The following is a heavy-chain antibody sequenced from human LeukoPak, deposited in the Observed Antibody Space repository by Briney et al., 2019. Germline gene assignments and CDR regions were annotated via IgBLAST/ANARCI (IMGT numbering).Heavy chain of an antibody. CDR3: ARRPYTSGWYWDF. J-gene: IGHJ4*02. CDR1: GFTVSTNY. Sequence: GGSLRLSCAASGFTVSTNYMSWVRQAPGKGLEWVSLIYSGGSTYYADSVKDRFTISSDNSKNTLYLQMNSLRAEDTAVYYCARRPYTSGWYWDFWGQGTLVTVSS. V-gene: IGHV3-66*04. D-gene: IGHD6-19*01. CDR2: IYSGGST.